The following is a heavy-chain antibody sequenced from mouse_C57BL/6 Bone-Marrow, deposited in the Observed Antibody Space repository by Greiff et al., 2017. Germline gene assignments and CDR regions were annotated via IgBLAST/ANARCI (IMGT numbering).Heavy chain of an antibody. Sequence: VQLQQSGTVLARPGASVKMSCKTSGYTFTSYWMHWVKQRPGQGLEWIGAIYPGNSDTSYNQKFKGKAKLTAVTSASTAYMELSSLTNEDSAVYYCTRDFTTVVARYFDVWGTGTTVTVSS. CDR2: IYPGNSDT. CDR3: TRDFTTVVARYFDV. V-gene: IGHV1-5*01. D-gene: IGHD1-1*01. CDR1: GYTFTSYW. J-gene: IGHJ1*03.